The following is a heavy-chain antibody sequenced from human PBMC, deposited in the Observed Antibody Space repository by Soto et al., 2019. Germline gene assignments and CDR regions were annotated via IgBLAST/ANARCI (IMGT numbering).Heavy chain of an antibody. CDR3: VRSSFSLFNALDV. D-gene: IGHD6-6*01. Sequence: GGSLRLSCAGSGFTFGDSYMSWIRQAPGKGLEWLSYISPGSRYPAYADSVKGRFTISRDNANNSLSLQMNSLRAADTALYYCVRSSFSLFNALDVWGQGTTVTVSS. CDR1: GFTFGDSY. CDR2: ISPGSRYP. J-gene: IGHJ6*02. V-gene: IGHV3-11*06.